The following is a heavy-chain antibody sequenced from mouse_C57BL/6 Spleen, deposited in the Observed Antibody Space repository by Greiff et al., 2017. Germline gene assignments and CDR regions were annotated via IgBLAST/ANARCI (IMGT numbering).Heavy chain of an antibody. Sequence: VMLVESGPELVKPGASVKISCKASGYAFSSSWMNWVKQRPGKGLEWIGRIYPGDGDTNYNGKFKGKATLTADKSSSTAYMQLSSLTSEDSAVYFCAREDSSGYEDFDYWGQGTTLTVSS. V-gene: IGHV1-82*01. CDR2: IYPGDGDT. CDR3: AREDSSGYEDFDY. J-gene: IGHJ2*01. D-gene: IGHD3-2*02. CDR1: GYAFSSSW.